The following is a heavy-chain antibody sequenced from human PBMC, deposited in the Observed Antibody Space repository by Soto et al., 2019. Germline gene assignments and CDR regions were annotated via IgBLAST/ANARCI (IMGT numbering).Heavy chain of an antibody. CDR2: IIPIFGKA. Sequence: QVQLEQSGAEVKKPESSVRVSCKASGGTFRSDAFTWVRQAPGQGLEWVGGIIPIFGKATYAQKFQDRVKFTADESTNTTYMALSSLRSEDTATYYCARGVTGGTYDSWGPGTLVTVSA. D-gene: IGHD1-26*01. CDR3: ARGVTGGTYDS. J-gene: IGHJ5*01. CDR1: GGTFRSDA. V-gene: IGHV1-69*01.